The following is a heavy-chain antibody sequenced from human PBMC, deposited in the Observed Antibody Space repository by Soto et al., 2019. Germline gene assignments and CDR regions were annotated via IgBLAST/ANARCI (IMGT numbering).Heavy chain of an antibody. CDR1: GFSVSTSH. D-gene: IGHD3-16*01. CDR2: IYSGGAT. V-gene: IGHV3-66*01. J-gene: IGHJ6*02. CDR3: ARDPSLALGMDF. Sequence: LRLSCAAAGFSVSTSHISWVRQAPGKGLEWVSVIYSGGATHYAVSVKGRLIISRDNSKNTLYLQMNSLRAEDTAVYYCARDPSLALGMDFWGQGTTVTVSS.